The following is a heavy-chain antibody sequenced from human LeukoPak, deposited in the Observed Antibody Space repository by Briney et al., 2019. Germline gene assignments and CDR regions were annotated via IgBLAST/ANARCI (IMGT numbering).Heavy chain of an antibody. CDR2: IGSSSRSTL. J-gene: IGHJ2*01. Sequence: GGSLRLSCAASGFTLSNYEMNWVRQAPGKGLERISHIGSSSRSTLSYADSVKGRFTISRDNTKDSLFVQMNSVRVEDTAIYYCVRRGGSGWHWYFDLWGRGTLVTVSS. CDR1: GFTLSNYE. D-gene: IGHD6-19*01. CDR3: VRRGGSGWHWYFDL. V-gene: IGHV3-48*03.